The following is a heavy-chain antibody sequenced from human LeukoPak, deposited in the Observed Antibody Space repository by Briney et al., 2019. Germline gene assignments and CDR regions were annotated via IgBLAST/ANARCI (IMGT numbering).Heavy chain of an antibody. CDR1: GGSISTYY. Sequence: SETLSLTCTVSGGSISTYYWSWIRQPSGKGLEWIGYIYYTGTTDYNPSLKSRVTISVDTSKNQFSLKLTSVTAADTAVYFCAADGYFEVWGRGTLVTVSS. CDR3: AADGYFEV. V-gene: IGHV4-59*01. J-gene: IGHJ2*01. CDR2: IYYTGTT.